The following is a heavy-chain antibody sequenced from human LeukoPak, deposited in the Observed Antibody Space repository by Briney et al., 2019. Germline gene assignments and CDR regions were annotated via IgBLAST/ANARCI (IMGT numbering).Heavy chain of an antibody. Sequence: GESLKISCKGSGYTFTDYNIGWVRQMPGKGLEWMGIIYPGDSDARYSPSFQGQVTISADKSTSTTYLQWRSLKASDTAMYYCERPSSGWTSRLGLWGQGTLVTVSS. D-gene: IGHD6-19*01. V-gene: IGHV5-51*01. J-gene: IGHJ4*02. CDR2: IYPGDSDA. CDR1: GYTFTDYN. CDR3: ERPSSGWTSRLGL.